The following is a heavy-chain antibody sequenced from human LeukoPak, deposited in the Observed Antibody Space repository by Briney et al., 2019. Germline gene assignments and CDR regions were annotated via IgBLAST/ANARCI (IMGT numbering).Heavy chain of an antibody. CDR3: ARGGRGSAAVVAPRSFDI. CDR1: GFTVSSTH. CDR2: TYTGGNS. V-gene: IGHV3-53*01. D-gene: IGHD3-22*01. Sequence: GGSLRLSCEASGFTVSSTHMVWVRQAPGKGLEWVSVTYTGGNSYYAGSVQGRYIISRDISKNTLYLQMNNLRAEDSALYYCARGGRGSAAVVAPRSFDIWGQGTMVTVSS. J-gene: IGHJ3*02.